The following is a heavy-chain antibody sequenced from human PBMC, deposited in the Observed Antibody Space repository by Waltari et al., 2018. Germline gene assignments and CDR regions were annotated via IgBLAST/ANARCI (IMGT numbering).Heavy chain of an antibody. CDR2: IYYSGST. CDR1: GGSISSGGYY. Sequence: QVQLQESGPGLVKPSQTLSLTCPVSGGSISSGGYYWSWIRQHPGKGLEWIWYIYYSGSTYYNPSLKSRVTISVDTSKNQFSLKLSSVTAADTAAYYCARGAKEDAFDIWGQGTMVTVSS. CDR3: ARGAKEDAFDI. J-gene: IGHJ3*02. V-gene: IGHV4-31*03.